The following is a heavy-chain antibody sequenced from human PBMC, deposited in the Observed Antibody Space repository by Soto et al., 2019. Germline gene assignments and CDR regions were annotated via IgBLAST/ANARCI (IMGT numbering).Heavy chain of an antibody. Sequence: SVKVSCKASGGTFSSYAISWVRQAPGQGLEWMGGIIPIFGTANYAQKFQGRVTITADESTSTAYMELSSLRSEDTAVYYCARPRIVGAMNYYYYGMDVWGQGTTVTVS. CDR1: GGTFSSYA. CDR3: ARPRIVGAMNYYYYGMDV. J-gene: IGHJ6*02. CDR2: IIPIFGTA. V-gene: IGHV1-69*13. D-gene: IGHD1-26*01.